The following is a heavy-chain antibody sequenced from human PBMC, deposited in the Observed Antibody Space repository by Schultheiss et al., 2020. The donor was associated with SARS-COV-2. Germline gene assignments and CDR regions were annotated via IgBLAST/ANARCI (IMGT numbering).Heavy chain of an antibody. D-gene: IGHD4-23*01. V-gene: IGHV3-74*01. CDR2: INSDGSST. CDR3: ARDKGRDYGGTTYYYYGMDV. CDR1: GFTFSSYW. J-gene: IGHJ6*02. Sequence: GESLKISCAASGFTFSSYWMHWVRQAPGKGLVWVSRINSDGSSTSYADSVKGRFTISRDKSKNTLYLQMNSLRAEDTAVYYCARDKGRDYGGTTYYYYGMDVWGQGTTVTVSS.